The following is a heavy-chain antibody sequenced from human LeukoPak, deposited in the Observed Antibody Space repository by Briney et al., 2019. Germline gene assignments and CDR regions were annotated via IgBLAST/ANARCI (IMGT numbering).Heavy chain of an antibody. CDR1: GFTFSSYS. CDR2: ISSSSSYI. J-gene: IGHJ6*02. CDR3: AREEYSSSWFAVVAPTHHYYYYGMDV. V-gene: IGHV3-21*01. Sequence: PGGSLRLSCAASGFTFSSYSMNWVRQAPGKGLEWVSSISSSSSYIYYADSVKGRFTISRDNSKNTLYLQMNSLRAEDTAVYYCAREEYSSSWFAVVAPTHHYYYYGMDVWGQGTTVTVSS. D-gene: IGHD6-13*01.